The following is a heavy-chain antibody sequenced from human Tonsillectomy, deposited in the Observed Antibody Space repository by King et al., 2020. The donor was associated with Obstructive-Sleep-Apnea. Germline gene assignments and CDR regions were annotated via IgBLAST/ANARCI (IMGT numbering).Heavy chain of an antibody. CDR1: GGSISNYY. V-gene: IGHV4-59*08. D-gene: IGHD4-17*01. Sequence: VQLQESGPGLVKPSETLSLTCTVSGGSISNYYWSWIRQPPGKGLEWIGYMYYSGNTNFNPSLKSRVTISADTSKIQFSLRLSSVPAADTAVYYCARHRGVEDYGDYGDYFDYWGQGTLVTVSS. J-gene: IGHJ4*02. CDR3: ARHRGVEDYGDYGDYFDY. CDR2: MYYSGNT.